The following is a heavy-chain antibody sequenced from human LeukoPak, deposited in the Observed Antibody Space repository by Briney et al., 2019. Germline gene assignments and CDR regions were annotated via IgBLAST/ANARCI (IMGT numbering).Heavy chain of an antibody. CDR2: KSSSASTI. CDR3: ARDRDDSSANDAFDI. CDR1: GFTFSDYY. Sequence: PGGSLTLSCAASGFTFSDYYMSWIRQAPGKGLEWVSYKSSSASTIYYANSVKGRFTISRNNAKSSLYLQMNSLRAEDTAMYYCARDRDDSSANDAFDIWGQGTMVTVSS. J-gene: IGHJ3*02. V-gene: IGHV3-11*01. D-gene: IGHD3-22*01.